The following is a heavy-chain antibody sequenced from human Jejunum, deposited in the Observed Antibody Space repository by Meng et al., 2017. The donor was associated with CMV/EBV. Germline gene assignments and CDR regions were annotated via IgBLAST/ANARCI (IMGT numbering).Heavy chain of an antibody. CDR1: DFIVSSNY. CDR3: ARGWLAVP. CDR2: VDSGGNT. V-gene: IGHV3-53*01. D-gene: IGHD3-10*01. Sequence: SLRLSSAASDFIVSSNYMNWVRQVPGKGLEWVLNVDSGGNTHYADSVKGRFTISRDNSKNTVYLQMNSLRAEDTAVYYCARGWLAVPWGQGTLVTVSS. J-gene: IGHJ5*02.